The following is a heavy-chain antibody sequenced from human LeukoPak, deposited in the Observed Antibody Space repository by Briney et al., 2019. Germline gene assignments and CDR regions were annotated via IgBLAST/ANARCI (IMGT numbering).Heavy chain of an antibody. Sequence: SETLSLTCAVYGGSFSGYYWSWIRQPPGKGLEWIAYINYRGSTNYNPSLKSRVTISADTSKNQFSLKLSSVTAADTAMYYCASGSHNWFDPWGQGTLVTVSS. CDR1: GGSFSGYY. CDR3: ASGSHNWFDP. CDR2: INYRGST. J-gene: IGHJ5*02. V-gene: IGHV4-59*01.